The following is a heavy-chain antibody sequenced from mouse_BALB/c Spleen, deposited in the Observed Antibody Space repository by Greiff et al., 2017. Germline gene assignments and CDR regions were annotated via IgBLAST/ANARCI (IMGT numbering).Heavy chain of an antibody. V-gene: IGHV14-3*02. CDR2: IDPANGNT. CDR1: GFNIKDTY. Sequence: EVQLQQSGAELVKPGASVKLSCTASGFNIKDTYMHWVKQRPEQGLEWIGRIDPANGNTKYDPKFQGKATITADTSSNTAYLQLSSLTSEDTAVYYCARGWLLPYYAMDYWGQGTSVTVSS. D-gene: IGHD2-3*01. J-gene: IGHJ4*01. CDR3: ARGWLLPYYAMDY.